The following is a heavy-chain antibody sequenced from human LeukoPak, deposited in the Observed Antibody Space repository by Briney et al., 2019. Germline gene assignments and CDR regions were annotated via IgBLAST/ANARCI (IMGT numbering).Heavy chain of an antibody. CDR3: ARVGQGSGWYFDY. V-gene: IGHV4-4*07. CDR2: ICISGST. D-gene: IGHD6-19*01. CDR1: GGSISGYY. J-gene: IGHJ4*02. Sequence: RASEKLSLTCTVSGGSISGYYWSWTRQPAGKGLEWIGRICISGSTNYNPSLKSRLTMSVDTSKNQFSLKLSSVTAADTAVYYCARVGQGSGWYFDYWGQGTLVTVSS.